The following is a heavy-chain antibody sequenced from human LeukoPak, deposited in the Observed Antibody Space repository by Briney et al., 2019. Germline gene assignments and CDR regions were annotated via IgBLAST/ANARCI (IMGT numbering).Heavy chain of an antibody. CDR2: ISSSGSTI. V-gene: IGHV3-48*04. Sequence: GGSLRLSCTVSGFTVSSNSMNWVRQAPGKGLEWVSYISSSGSTIYYADSVKGRFTISRDNAKNSLYLQMNSLRVEDTAVYYCARNTVVWGATLPGTVDYWGQGTLVTVSS. CDR1: GFTVSSNS. CDR3: ARNTVVWGATLPGTVDY. J-gene: IGHJ4*02. D-gene: IGHD1-26*01.